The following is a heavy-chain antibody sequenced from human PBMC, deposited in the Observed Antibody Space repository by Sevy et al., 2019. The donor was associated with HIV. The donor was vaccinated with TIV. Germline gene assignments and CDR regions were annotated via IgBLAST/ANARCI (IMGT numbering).Heavy chain of an antibody. V-gene: IGHV3-30*18. CDR3: AKVRTYYDSSGYIDY. J-gene: IGHJ4*02. CDR1: GFTFSSYG. CDR2: ISYDGSNK. Sequence: GGSLRLSCAASGFTFSSYGMHWVRQAPGKGLEWVAVISYDGSNKYYADSVKGRFTISRDNSKNTLYLQMNSLRAEDTAVYYCAKVRTYYDSSGYIDYWGQGTLVTVSS. D-gene: IGHD3-22*01.